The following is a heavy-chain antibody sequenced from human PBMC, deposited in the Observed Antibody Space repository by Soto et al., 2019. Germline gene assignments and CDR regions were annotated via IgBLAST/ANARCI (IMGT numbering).Heavy chain of an antibody. CDR2: INAGNGNT. Sequence: ASVKVSCKASGYTFTSYAMHWVRQAPGQRLEWMGWINAGNGNTKYPQKFQGRVTITRDTSASSAYMELSSLRSEDTAVYFCARGSGGSYYTSGYWGQGTLVTVSS. V-gene: IGHV1-3*01. CDR1: GYTFTSYA. D-gene: IGHD1-26*01. J-gene: IGHJ4*02. CDR3: ARGSGGSYYTSGY.